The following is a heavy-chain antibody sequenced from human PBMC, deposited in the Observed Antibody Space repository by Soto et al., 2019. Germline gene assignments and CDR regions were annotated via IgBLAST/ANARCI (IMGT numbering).Heavy chain of an antibody. Sequence: QVQLQESGPGLVKPSQTLSLTCTVSGGSISSGGYYWSWIRQHPGKGLEWIGYIYYSGSTYYNPSLKSRVTISVDPSKNQCSLKLSSVTAADTAVYYCASRGYSYGFSLGMDVWGQGTTVTVSS. V-gene: IGHV4-31*03. D-gene: IGHD5-18*01. J-gene: IGHJ6*02. CDR2: IYYSGST. CDR3: ASRGYSYGFSLGMDV. CDR1: GGSISSGGYY.